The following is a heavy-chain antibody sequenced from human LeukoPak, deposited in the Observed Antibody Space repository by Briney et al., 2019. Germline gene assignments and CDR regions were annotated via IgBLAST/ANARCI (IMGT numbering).Heavy chain of an antibody. Sequence: GGSLRLSCAASGFTFSSYWMSWVRQAPGKGLEWVANIKQDGSEKYYVDSVKGRFTISRDNAKNSPYLQMNSLRAEDTAVYYCAREEAGTTTPNAFDIWGQGTMVTVSS. CDR2: IKQDGSEK. CDR1: GFTFSSYW. D-gene: IGHD1-1*01. V-gene: IGHV3-7*01. CDR3: AREEAGTTTPNAFDI. J-gene: IGHJ3*02.